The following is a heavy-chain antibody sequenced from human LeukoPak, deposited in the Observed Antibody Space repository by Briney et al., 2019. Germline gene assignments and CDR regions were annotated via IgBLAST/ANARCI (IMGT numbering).Heavy chain of an antibody. J-gene: IGHJ6*02. CDR1: GFTFSNYA. CDR2: ISGSGGTT. D-gene: IGHD2-15*01. Sequence: GGSLRLSCAASGFTFSNYAMSWVRQAPGKGLEWVSAISGSGGTTYYADSVKGRFTISRDNSKNTLYLQMNSLRAEDTAVYYCAKRYCSGGTCSYYYYYGMDVWGQGTTVTVSS. CDR3: AKRYCSGGTCSYYYYYGMDV. V-gene: IGHV3-23*01.